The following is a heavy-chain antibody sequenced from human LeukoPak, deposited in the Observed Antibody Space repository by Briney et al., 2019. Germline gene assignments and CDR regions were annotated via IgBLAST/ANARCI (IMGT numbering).Heavy chain of an antibody. CDR2: ISAYNGNT. D-gene: IGHD6-13*01. J-gene: IGHJ6*02. CDR3: ARASIAAAGTNYYYYYGIDV. Sequence: VASVKVSCKASGYTFTIYGISWVRQAPGQGLEWMGWISAYNGNTNYAQKLQGRVTMTTDTSTSTAYMELRSLRSDDTAVYYCARASIAAAGTNYYYYYGIDVWGQGTTVTVSS. V-gene: IGHV1-18*01. CDR1: GYTFTIYG.